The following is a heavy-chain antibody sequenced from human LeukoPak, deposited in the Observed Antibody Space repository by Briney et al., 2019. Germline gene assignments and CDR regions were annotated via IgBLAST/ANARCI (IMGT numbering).Heavy chain of an antibody. Sequence: GRSLRLSCAASGFTFNSYAIHWVRQAPGKGLEWVAFISYDGIIKYYADSVKGRFTISRDNSKNMVYLQMNSLRTEDTAVYHCARDLSTYYCIDYWGQGTLVTVSS. J-gene: IGHJ4*02. CDR2: ISYDGIIK. D-gene: IGHD2-15*01. V-gene: IGHV3-30-3*01. CDR1: GFTFNSYA. CDR3: ARDLSTYYCIDY.